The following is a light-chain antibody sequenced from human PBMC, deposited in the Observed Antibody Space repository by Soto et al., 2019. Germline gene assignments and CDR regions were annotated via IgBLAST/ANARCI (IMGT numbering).Light chain of an antibody. CDR1: QSISSW. J-gene: IGKJ1*01. CDR2: DAS. Sequence: DIHMTQSPSSLSASIMDIVTITCLASQSISSWLAWYQQKPGKAPKLLIYDASSLESGVPSRFSGSGSGTEFTLTISSLQPDDFATYYCQQYNSYSRTFGQGTKVDIK. CDR3: QQYNSYSRT. V-gene: IGKV1-5*01.